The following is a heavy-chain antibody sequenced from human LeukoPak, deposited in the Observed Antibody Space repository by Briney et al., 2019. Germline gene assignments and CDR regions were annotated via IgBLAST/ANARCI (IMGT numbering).Heavy chain of an antibody. J-gene: IGHJ4*02. CDR1: EFTFSKYA. CDR3: AKDSSQGGDYFDS. V-gene: IGHV3-23*01. CDR2: INGSGAIT. Sequence: GGSLRLSCAASEFTFSKYAMNWVRQAPGKGLEWVSGINGSGAITFYAGAVKGRFTISRDNSKNTLYLQMNSLRAEDTAIYYCAKDSSQGGDYFDSWGQGTLVTVSS. D-gene: IGHD3-16*01.